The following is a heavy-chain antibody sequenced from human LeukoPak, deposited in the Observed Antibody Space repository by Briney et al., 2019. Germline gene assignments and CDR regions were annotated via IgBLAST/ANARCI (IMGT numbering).Heavy chain of an antibody. CDR2: FDPEDGET. CDR3: ARDLQELPRGGFDY. Sequence: ASVKVSCKVSGYTLTELSMHWVRQAPGKGLEWMGGFDPEDGETIYAQKFQGRVTMTTDTSTSTAYMELRSLRSDDTAVYYCARDLQELPRGGFDYWGQGTLVTVSS. J-gene: IGHJ4*02. V-gene: IGHV1-24*01. D-gene: IGHD1-26*01. CDR1: GYTLTELS.